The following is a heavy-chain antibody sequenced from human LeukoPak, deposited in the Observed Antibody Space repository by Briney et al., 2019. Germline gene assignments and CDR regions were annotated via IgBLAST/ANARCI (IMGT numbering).Heavy chain of an antibody. CDR1: GGTFSSYA. CDR3: ARGYCSGGSCYLAEYFQH. J-gene: IGHJ1*01. Sequence: ASVKVSCKASGGTFSSYAISWVRQAPGQGLEWMGRIIPILGIANYAQKFQGRVTITADKSTSTAYMELSSLRSEDTAVYYCARGYCSGGSCYLAEYFQHWGQGTLVTVFS. D-gene: IGHD2-15*01. CDR2: IIPILGIA. V-gene: IGHV1-69*04.